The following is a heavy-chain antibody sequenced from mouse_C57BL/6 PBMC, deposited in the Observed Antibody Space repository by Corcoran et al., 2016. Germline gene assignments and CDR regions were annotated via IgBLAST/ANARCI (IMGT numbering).Heavy chain of an antibody. V-gene: IGHV1-26*01. CDR1: GYTFTDYY. CDR2: INPNNGGT. D-gene: IGHD2-5*01. Sequence: EVQLQQSGPELVKPGASVKISCKASGYTFTDYYMNWVKQSHGKSLEWIGDINPNNGGTSYNQKFKGKATLTVDKSSSTAYMELRSLTSEDSAVYYCAREGSNFLFDVWGTGTTVTVSS. J-gene: IGHJ1*03. CDR3: AREGSNFLFDV.